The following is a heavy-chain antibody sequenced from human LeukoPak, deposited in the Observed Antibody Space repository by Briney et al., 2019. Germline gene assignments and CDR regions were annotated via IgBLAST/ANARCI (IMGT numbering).Heavy chain of an antibody. Sequence: PGGSLRLSCAASGFTFSSYSMNWVRQAPGKGLEWVSSISSSSYIYYADSVKGRFTISRDNAKNSLYLQMNSLRAEDTAVYYCARLGPYGGATEYYFDYWGQGTLVTVSS. J-gene: IGHJ4*02. V-gene: IGHV3-21*01. D-gene: IGHD4-23*01. CDR2: ISSSSYI. CDR1: GFTFSSYS. CDR3: ARLGPYGGATEYYFDY.